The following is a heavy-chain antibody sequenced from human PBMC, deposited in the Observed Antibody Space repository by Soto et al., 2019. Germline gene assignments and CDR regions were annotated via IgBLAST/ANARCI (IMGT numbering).Heavy chain of an antibody. Sequence: ASVKVSCKASGYTFTSYPMHWVRQAPGQGLEWMGWINAGNGDTKYSQKFQGRVTITRDTSAITAYMELSSLRSEDTGVYYCASHPLNWSDADSWGQGVLVTVSS. CDR1: GYTFTSYP. CDR2: INAGNGDT. J-gene: IGHJ4*02. CDR3: ASHPLNWSDADS. D-gene: IGHD1-1*01. V-gene: IGHV1-3*01.